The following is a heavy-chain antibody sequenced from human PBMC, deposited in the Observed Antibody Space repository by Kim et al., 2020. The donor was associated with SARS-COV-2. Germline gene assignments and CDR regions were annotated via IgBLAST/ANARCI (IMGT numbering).Heavy chain of an antibody. Sequence: GGSLRLSCAASGFTFSSYAMHWVRQAPGKGLEWVAVISYDGSNKYYADSVKGRFTISRDNSKNTLYLQMNSLRAEDTAVYYCARDTRRSITMVRNPFDPWGQGTLVTVSS. CDR3: ARDTRRSITMVRNPFDP. J-gene: IGHJ5*02. V-gene: IGHV3-30*04. D-gene: IGHD3-10*01. CDR2: ISYDGSNK. CDR1: GFTFSSYA.